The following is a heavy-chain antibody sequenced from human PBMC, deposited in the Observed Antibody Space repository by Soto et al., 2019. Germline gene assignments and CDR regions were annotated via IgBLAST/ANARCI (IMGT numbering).Heavy chain of an antibody. J-gene: IGHJ6*02. V-gene: IGHV1-18*01. CDR2: ISAYNGNT. D-gene: IGHD3-3*01. CDR1: GYTFTSYG. CDR3: ATSPLRVLDYGMDV. Sequence: ASVKVSCKASGYTFTSYGISWVRQAPGQGLEWMGWISAYNGNTNYAQKLQGRVTMTTDTSTSTAYMELRSLRSDDTAVYYCATSPLRVLDYGMDVWGQGTTVTVSS.